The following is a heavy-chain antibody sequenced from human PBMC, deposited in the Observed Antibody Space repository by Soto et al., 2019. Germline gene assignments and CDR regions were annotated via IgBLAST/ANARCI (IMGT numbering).Heavy chain of an antibody. D-gene: IGHD3-3*01. Sequence: GGSLRLSCAASGFTFSSYSMNWVRQAPGKGLEWVSSISSSSSYIYYADSVKGRFTISRDNAKNSLYLQMNSLRAEDTAVYYCARDSSDFWSGYYTGYFDYWGQGTLVTVSS. CDR3: ARDSSDFWSGYYTGYFDY. J-gene: IGHJ4*02. CDR2: ISSSSSYI. V-gene: IGHV3-21*01. CDR1: GFTFSSYS.